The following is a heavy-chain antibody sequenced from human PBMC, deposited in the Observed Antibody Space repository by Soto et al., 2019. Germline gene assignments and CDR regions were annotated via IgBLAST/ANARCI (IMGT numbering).Heavy chain of an antibody. J-gene: IGHJ4*02. V-gene: IGHV3-30-3*01. D-gene: IGHD6-19*01. CDR2: ISYDVTKK. CDR1: GFTFSSFS. Sequence: PGGSLRLSCAASGFTFSSFSMHWVRQAPGKGLEWVAVISYDVTKKYYEDSLKGFFIISRDISNNTLFLQMNSLRGDDTVGYFCVRTTAVAGAPEFDYWGQGTLVTVSS. CDR3: VRTTAVAGAPEFDY.